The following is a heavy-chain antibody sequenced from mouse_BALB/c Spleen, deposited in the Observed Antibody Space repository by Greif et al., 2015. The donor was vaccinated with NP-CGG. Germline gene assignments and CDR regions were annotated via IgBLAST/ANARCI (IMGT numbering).Heavy chain of an antibody. CDR2: INPSTGYT. Sequence: QVQLQQPGAELAKPGASVKMSCKASGYTFTSYWMHWVKQRPGQGLEWIGYINPSTGYTEYNQKFKDKATLTADKSSSTAYMQLSSLTSEDSAVYYCAKIYYDYDDGGMDYWGQGTSVTVSS. V-gene: IGHV1-7*01. CDR3: AKIYYDYDDGGMDY. CDR1: GYTFTSYW. J-gene: IGHJ4*01. D-gene: IGHD2-4*01.